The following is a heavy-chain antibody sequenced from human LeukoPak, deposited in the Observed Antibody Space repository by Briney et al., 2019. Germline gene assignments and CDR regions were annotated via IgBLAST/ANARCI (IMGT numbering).Heavy chain of an antibody. Sequence: GGSLRLSCAASGFTFSSSAMSWVRQAPGKGLEWVSGISGSGGRTYYADSVKGRFTISRDNSKNTLHLQMSSLRAEDTALYYCAKDRQYYYDSSFDYWGQGTLVTVSS. CDR1: GFTFSSSA. D-gene: IGHD3-22*01. J-gene: IGHJ4*02. CDR2: ISGSGGRT. V-gene: IGHV3-23*01. CDR3: AKDRQYYYDSSFDY.